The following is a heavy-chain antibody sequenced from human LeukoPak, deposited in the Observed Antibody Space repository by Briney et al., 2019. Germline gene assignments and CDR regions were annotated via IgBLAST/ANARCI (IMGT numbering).Heavy chain of an antibody. Sequence: SGRSLRLSCAASGFTFSSYAMHWVRQAPGKGLEWVAVISYDGSNKYYADSVKGRFTISRDNSKNTLYLQMNSLRAEDTAVYYCAREGRIAAAGTRSYYYYYMDVWGKGTTVTVSS. V-gene: IGHV3-30*01. CDR1: GFTFSSYA. CDR2: ISYDGSNK. D-gene: IGHD6-13*01. J-gene: IGHJ6*03. CDR3: AREGRIAAAGTRSYYYYYMDV.